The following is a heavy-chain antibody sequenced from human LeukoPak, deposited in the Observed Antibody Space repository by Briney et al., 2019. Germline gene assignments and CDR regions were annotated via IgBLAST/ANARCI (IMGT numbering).Heavy chain of an antibody. J-gene: IGHJ3*02. Sequence: GGSLKLSCAASGFTFSGSAMHWVRQASGKGLEWVGRIRSKANSYATAYAASVKGRFTISRDDSKNTAYLQMNSLKTEDTAVYYCTRHRLWSGGNDAFDIWGQGTMVTVSS. CDR3: TRHRLWSGGNDAFDI. CDR2: IRSKANSYAT. CDR1: GFTFSGSA. D-gene: IGHD3-10*01. V-gene: IGHV3-73*01.